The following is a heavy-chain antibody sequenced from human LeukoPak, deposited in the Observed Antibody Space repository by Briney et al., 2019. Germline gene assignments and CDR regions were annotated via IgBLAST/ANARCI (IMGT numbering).Heavy chain of an antibody. CDR2: IKQDGSEK. Sequence: PGESLRLSCAASGFTFTTYWMSWVRQAPGKGLEWVANIKQDGSEKYYVDSVKGRFTISRDNAKNSLYLQMNSLRAEDTAVYYCARGWGRNYYYYMDVWGKGTTVTVSS. J-gene: IGHJ6*03. CDR1: GFTFTTYW. V-gene: IGHV3-7*04. CDR3: ARGWGRNYYYYMDV. D-gene: IGHD7-27*01.